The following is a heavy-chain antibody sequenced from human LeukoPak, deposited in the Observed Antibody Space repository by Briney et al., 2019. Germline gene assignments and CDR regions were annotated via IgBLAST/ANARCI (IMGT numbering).Heavy chain of an antibody. V-gene: IGHV3-49*04. J-gene: IGHJ6*03. CDR2: IRSKAYGGTT. Sequence: GGSLRLSCTASGFTFGDYAMSWVRQAPGKGLEWVGFIRSKAYGGTTEYAASVKGRFTISRDDSKSIAYLQMNSLKTEDTAVYYCTRGWELLRHYYYYYYMDVWGKGTTVTISS. CDR3: TRGWELLRHYYYYYYMDV. CDR1: GFTFGDYA. D-gene: IGHD1-26*01.